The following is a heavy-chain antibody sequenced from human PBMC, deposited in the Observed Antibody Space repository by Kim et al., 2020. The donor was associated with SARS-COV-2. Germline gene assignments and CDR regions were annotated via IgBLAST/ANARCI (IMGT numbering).Heavy chain of an antibody. CDR3: ARQLSFYVTPSTRYWYFDL. CDR1: GYSFTSYW. Sequence: GESLKISCKGSGYSFTSYWIGWVRQMPGKGLEWMGIIYPGDSDTRYSPSFQGQVTISADKSISTAYLQWSSLKASDTAMYYCARQLSFYVTPSTRYWYFDLWGRGTLVTVSS. J-gene: IGHJ2*01. D-gene: IGHD3-16*01. V-gene: IGHV5-51*01. CDR2: IYPGDSDT.